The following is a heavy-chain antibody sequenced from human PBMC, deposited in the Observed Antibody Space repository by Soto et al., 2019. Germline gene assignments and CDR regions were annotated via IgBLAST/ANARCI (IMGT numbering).Heavy chain of an antibody. CDR2: TYYRSRWYN. CDR3: AREGRGVPARYYYGMDV. J-gene: IGHJ6*02. CDR1: GDSVSGNSAA. D-gene: IGHD2-2*01. Sequence: SQTLSLTCAISGDSVSGNSAAWNWIRQSPSRGLEWLGRTYYRSRWYNDYAVSLKSRITVTPDTSKNQFSLKLSSVTAADTAVYYCAREGRGVPARYYYGMDVWGQGTTVTVSS. V-gene: IGHV6-1*01.